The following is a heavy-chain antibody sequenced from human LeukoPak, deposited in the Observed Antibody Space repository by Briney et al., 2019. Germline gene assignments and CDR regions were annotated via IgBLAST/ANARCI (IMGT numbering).Heavy chain of an antibody. CDR3: ARGNCTNGVCEITMVRGVTFAY. D-gene: IGHD3-10*01. Sequence: SETLSLTCAVYGGSFSGYYWTWIRQPPGKGLERIGEINHSGSTNYNPSLKSRVTISVDTSKNQFSLKLSSVTAADTAVYYCARGNCTNGVCEITMVRGVTFAYWGQGTLVTVSS. CDR1: GGSFSGYY. V-gene: IGHV4-34*01. CDR2: INHSGST. J-gene: IGHJ4*02.